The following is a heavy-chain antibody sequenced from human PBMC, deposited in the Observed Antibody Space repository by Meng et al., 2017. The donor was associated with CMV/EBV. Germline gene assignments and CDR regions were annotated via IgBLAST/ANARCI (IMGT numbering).Heavy chain of an antibody. CDR3: ATYIGNYINWYFDL. CDR1: GYTFTGYY. V-gene: IGHV1-2*02. CDR2: INPNSGGT. J-gene: IGHJ2*01. Sequence: QGQVVQSGAEVKKPGASVKVSCKASGYTFTGYYMHWVRQAPGQGLEWMGWINPNSGGTNYAQKFQGRVTMTRDTSISTAYMELSRLRSDDTAVYYCATYIGNYINWYFDLWGRGTLVTVFS. D-gene: IGHD1-7*01.